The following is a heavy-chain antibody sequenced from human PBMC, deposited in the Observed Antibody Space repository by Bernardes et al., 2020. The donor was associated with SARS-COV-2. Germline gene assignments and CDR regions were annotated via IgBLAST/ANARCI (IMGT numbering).Heavy chain of an antibody. CDR3: RGAMDV. V-gene: IGHV3-49*03. CDR1: GFTFGDYG. Sequence: GGSLRLSCTTSGFTFGDYGVTWFRQAPGKGLEWVGFISSKVNGGTTEYAASVKGRFTISRDDFKGVAYLQMNSLKTDDTAVYYCRGAMDVWGQGTTVTVSS. CDR2: ISSKVNGGTT. J-gene: IGHJ6*02.